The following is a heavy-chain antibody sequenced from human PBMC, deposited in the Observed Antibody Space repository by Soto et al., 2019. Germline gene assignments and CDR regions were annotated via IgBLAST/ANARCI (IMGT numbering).Heavy chain of an antibody. J-gene: IGHJ4*02. CDR1: GGSISSYY. Sequence: PSETLSLTCTVSGGSISSYYWSWIRQPPGKGLEWIGYIYYSGSTNYNPSLKSRVTISVDTSKNQFSLKLSSVTAADTAVYYCAREAPRSYLGYWGRGTLVTVSS. CDR3: AREAPRSYLGY. CDR2: IYYSGST. V-gene: IGHV4-59*12.